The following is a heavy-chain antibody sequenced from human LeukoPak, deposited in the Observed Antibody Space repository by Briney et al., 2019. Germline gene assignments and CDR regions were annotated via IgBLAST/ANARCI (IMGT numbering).Heavy chain of an antibody. D-gene: IGHD3-22*01. V-gene: IGHV3-48*03. CDR3: VRGSDDYDSSAYYYHLGDY. CDR2: ISSSDNTI. Sequence: GGSLRLSCAASGFTFSSYDMNWVRQAPGKGLEWVSYISSSDNTIYYADSVKGRFTISRDNSKNTLYLQMNSLRLEDTAVYYCVRGSDDYDSSAYYYHLGDYWGQGTLVTVSS. J-gene: IGHJ4*02. CDR1: GFTFSSYD.